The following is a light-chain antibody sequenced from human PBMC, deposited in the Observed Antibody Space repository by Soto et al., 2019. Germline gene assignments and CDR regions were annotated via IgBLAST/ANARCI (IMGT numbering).Light chain of an antibody. V-gene: IGLV2-14*01. CDR1: SSDVGGYNY. CDR2: EVS. J-gene: IGLJ1*01. Sequence: QSLLTHPASLSGSPGQSITISCTGTSSDVGGYNYVSWHQQHPGKAPKVLIYEVSDRPSGVSDRFSGSKSGNTASLTISGLQAEDEADYYCSSYTSSSTLDYVFGTGTKVTVL. CDR3: SSYTSSSTLDYV.